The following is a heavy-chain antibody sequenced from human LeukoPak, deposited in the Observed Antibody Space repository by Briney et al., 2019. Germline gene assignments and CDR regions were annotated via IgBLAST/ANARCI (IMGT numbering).Heavy chain of an antibody. V-gene: IGHV3-21*01. CDR3: ARGETIPDY. Sequence: GRSLRLSCVASGFTFTNYWMDWVRQAPGKGLEWVSSISSSSSYIYYADSVKGRFTISRDNAKNSLYLQMNSLRAEDTAVYYCARGETIPDYWGQGTLVTVSS. CDR1: GFTFTNYW. CDR2: ISSSSSYI. J-gene: IGHJ4*02. D-gene: IGHD2-2*02.